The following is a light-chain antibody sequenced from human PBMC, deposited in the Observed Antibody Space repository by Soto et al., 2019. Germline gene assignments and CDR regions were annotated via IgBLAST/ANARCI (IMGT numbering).Light chain of an antibody. CDR2: DAS. CDR3: QQCSDWPPKWT. J-gene: IGKJ1*01. V-gene: IGKV3-11*01. Sequence: EIVLTQSPGTLCLSPGEGATLSCRASQSIKTYVAWYQHKPGQAPRLLIYDASTRATGIPARFSGSGSGTDFTLTISSLEPEDFAVYYCQQCSDWPPKWTFGPGTKVDIK. CDR1: QSIKTY.